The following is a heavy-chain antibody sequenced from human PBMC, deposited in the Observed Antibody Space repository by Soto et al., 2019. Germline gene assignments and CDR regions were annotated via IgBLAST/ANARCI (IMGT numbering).Heavy chain of an antibody. CDR1: GYTFTSYY. CDR3: ARDQVPYYYYYYGMDV. V-gene: IGHV1-46*01. J-gene: IGHJ6*02. Sequence: ASGKVSCKASGYTFTSYYMHWVRQAPGQGLEWMGIINPSGGSTSYAQKFQGRVTMTRDTSTSTVYMELSSLRSEDTAVYHCARDQVPYYYYYYGMDVWGQGTTVTVSS. CDR2: INPSGGST.